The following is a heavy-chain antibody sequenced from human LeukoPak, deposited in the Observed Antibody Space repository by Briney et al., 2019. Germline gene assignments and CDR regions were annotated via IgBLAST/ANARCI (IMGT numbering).Heavy chain of an antibody. J-gene: IGHJ5*02. CDR2: INHSGST. CDR3: ARGISSTSSNWFDP. V-gene: IGHV4-34*01. D-gene: IGHD2-2*01. CDR1: GGSFSGYY. Sequence: PSETLSLTCAVYGGSFSGYYWSWIRQPPGKGLEWIGEINHSGSTNYNPSLKSRVTISVDTSKNQFSLKLSSVTAADTAVYYCARGISSTSSNWFDPWGQGTLVTVSP.